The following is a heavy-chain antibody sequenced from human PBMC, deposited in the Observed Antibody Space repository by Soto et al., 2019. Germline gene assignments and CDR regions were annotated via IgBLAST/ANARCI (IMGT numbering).Heavy chain of an antibody. CDR2: INHSGST. CDR3: ARERLELTSHWFDP. CDR1: GGSFSGYY. J-gene: IGHJ5*02. V-gene: IGHV4-34*01. Sequence: SETLSLTCAVYGGSFSGYYWSWIRQPPGKGLEWIGEINHSGSTNYNPSLKSRVTISVDTSKNQFSLKLSSVTAADTAVYYCARERLELTSHWFDPWGQGTLVTVSS. D-gene: IGHD1-7*01.